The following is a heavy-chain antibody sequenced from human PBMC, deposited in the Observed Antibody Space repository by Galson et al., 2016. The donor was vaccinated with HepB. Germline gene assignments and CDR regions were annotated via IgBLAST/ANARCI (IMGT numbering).Heavy chain of an antibody. Sequence: SLRLSCAASGFSFSNVWLSWVRQAPGKGLEWLGRIKSKDDGGTADYAAPVKGRFTITRDDSENTLYLQMRSLKTEDTAVYYCTTEGTIGYNKGYFFDYWGQGTLVTVSS. V-gene: IGHV3-15*01. J-gene: IGHJ4*02. CDR3: TTEGTIGYNKGYFFDY. CDR2: IKSKDDGGTA. D-gene: IGHD5-24*01. CDR1: GFSFSNVW.